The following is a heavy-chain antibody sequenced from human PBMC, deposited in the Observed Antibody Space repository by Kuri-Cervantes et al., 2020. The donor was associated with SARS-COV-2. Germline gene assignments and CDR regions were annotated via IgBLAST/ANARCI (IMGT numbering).Heavy chain of an antibody. CDR1: GGSISSSSYY. CDR2: IYYSGST. V-gene: IGHV4-39*07. D-gene: IGHD3-16*02. J-gene: IGHJ4*02. CDR3: ARDTVMITFGGVIVYPDY. Sequence: ESLKISCAVSGGSISSSSYYWGWIRQPPGKGLEWIGSIYYSGSTYYNPSLKSRVTMSVDTSKNQFSLKLSSVTAADTAVYYCARDTVMITFGGVIVYPDYWGQGTLVTVSS.